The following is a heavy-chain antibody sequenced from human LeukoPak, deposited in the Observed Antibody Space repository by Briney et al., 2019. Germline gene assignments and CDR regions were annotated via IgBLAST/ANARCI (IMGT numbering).Heavy chain of an antibody. V-gene: IGHV1-2*06. D-gene: IGHD3-22*01. J-gene: IGHJ4*02. CDR3: AREQGYYYDSSGYSPIDY. Sequence: ASVKASCKASGYTFTGYYMHWVRQAPGQGLEWMGRINPNSGGTNYAQKFQGRVTMTRDTSISTAYMELSRLRSDDTAVYYCAREQGYYYDSSGYSPIDYWGQGTLVTVSS. CDR2: INPNSGGT. CDR1: GYTFTGYY.